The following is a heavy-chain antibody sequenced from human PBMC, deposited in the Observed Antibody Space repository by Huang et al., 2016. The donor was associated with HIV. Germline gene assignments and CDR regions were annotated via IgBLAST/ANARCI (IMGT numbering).Heavy chain of an antibody. Sequence: QVHLVESGGGVVQPGGSLRLSCAASGFTFNTFGMHWVRQAPGKGLEWVAFIRYDANNQYYADSVKGRFTISRDKSEDTLFLLMTTLRPDDTAIYYCAKDEKQFCRGGSCYSSNIDYWGQGALVTVSS. V-gene: IGHV3-30*02. CDR2: IRYDANNQ. CDR1: GFTFNTFG. J-gene: IGHJ4*02. CDR3: AKDEKQFCRGGSCYSSNIDY. D-gene: IGHD2-15*01.